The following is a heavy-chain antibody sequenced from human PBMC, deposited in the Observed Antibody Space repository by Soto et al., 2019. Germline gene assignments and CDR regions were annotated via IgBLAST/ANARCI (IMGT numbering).Heavy chain of an antibody. CDR3: AKSYISSGPPFDY. Sequence: GGASSLSTGTNRITLSRHRNHWVHQAPGKGLEWVAAISYDGNNKYYADSVKGRFTISRDNSKNTLYLQMNTLRAEYTAVYYCAKSYISSGPPFDYWGQGT. CDR1: RITLSRHR. D-gene: IGHD3-10*01. CDR2: ISYDGNNK. V-gene: IGHV3-30*18. J-gene: IGHJ4*02.